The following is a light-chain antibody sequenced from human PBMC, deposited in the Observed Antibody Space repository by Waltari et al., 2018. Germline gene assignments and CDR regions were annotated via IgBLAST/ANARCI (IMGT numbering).Light chain of an antibody. V-gene: IGKV2-30*01. CDR2: QVS. CDR1: QTLANTDGNTY. CDR3: MQGVRPWT. Sequence: DLVMTQSPVSLSVTLGQPASISCRSSQTLANTDGNTYLNWFHQRPGQSPRRLIYQVSNRDSGVPDRFRGSGSHTDFTLEISRVEAEDVGLYYCMQGVRPWTFGQGTKVEIK. J-gene: IGKJ1*01.